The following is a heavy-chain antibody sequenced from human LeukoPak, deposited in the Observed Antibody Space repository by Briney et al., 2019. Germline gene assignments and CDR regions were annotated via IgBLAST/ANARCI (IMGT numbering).Heavy chain of an antibody. Sequence: SETLSLTCAVYGGSFSGYYWSWIRQPPGKGLEWIGEINYSGSINYNPSLKSRVTISVDTSKNQFSLKLSSVTAADTAVYYCARGRYYYGSGSFDYWGQGTLVTVSS. CDR1: GGSFSGYY. CDR3: ARGRYYYGSGSFDY. V-gene: IGHV4-34*01. D-gene: IGHD3-10*01. J-gene: IGHJ4*02. CDR2: INYSGSI.